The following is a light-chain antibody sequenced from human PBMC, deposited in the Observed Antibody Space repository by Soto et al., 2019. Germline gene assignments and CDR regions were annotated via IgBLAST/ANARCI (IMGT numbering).Light chain of an antibody. CDR2: EAS. V-gene: IGKV1-12*01. Sequence: DIQMTQSPSFVSASVGDRVTITCRASQGINNWLAWYQQKPGKAPDLLIYEASSLQSGVSSRFSGSGSGTDYTLTINSLQPEDFATYYCQQADSFPLTFGGGTRVE. CDR1: QGINNW. CDR3: QQADSFPLT. J-gene: IGKJ4*01.